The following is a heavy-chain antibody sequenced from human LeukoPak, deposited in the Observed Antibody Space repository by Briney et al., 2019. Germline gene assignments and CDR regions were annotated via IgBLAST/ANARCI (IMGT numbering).Heavy chain of an antibody. CDR1: GFTFSSYG. V-gene: IGHV3-30*02. J-gene: IGHJ4*02. D-gene: IGHD1-14*01. CDR2: IRYDGSNK. CDR3: AQESIEFTTSHANLHY. Sequence: GGSLRLSCAASGFTFSSYGIQLVRQAPGKVLECVAFIRYDGSNKYYADSVQGRFTISRHNSKNPLYLQMNSLRAEDTAVYYCAQESIEFTTSHANLHYWGQGTLVTVSS.